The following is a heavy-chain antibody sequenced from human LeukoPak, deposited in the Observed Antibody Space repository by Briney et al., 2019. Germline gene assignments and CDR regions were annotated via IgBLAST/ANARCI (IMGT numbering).Heavy chain of an antibody. CDR1: GYSISSGYY. D-gene: IGHD4-17*01. J-gene: IGHJ4*02. CDR3: ASSALDYGDYFDY. CDR2: IYHSGST. V-gene: IGHV4-38-2*02. Sequence: SETLSLTCTVSGYSISSGYYWGWIRQPPGKGLEWIGSIYHSGSTYYSPSLKSRVTISVDTSKNQFSLKLSSVTAADTAVYYCASSALDYGDYFDYWGQGTLVTVSS.